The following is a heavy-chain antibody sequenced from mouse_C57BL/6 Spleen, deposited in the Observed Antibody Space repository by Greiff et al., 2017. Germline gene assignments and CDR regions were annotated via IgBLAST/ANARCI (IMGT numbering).Heavy chain of an antibody. Sequence: QVQLQQSGAELAKPGASVKLSCKASGYTFTSYWMHWVKQRPGQGLEWIGYINPSSGYTKYNQKFKDKATLTADKSSSSAYMQLSSLTYEDSAVYDCAREDYDDGDFDYWGQGTTLTVSS. CDR2: INPSSGYT. D-gene: IGHD2-4*01. J-gene: IGHJ2*01. CDR3: AREDYDDGDFDY. CDR1: GYTFTSYW. V-gene: IGHV1-7*01.